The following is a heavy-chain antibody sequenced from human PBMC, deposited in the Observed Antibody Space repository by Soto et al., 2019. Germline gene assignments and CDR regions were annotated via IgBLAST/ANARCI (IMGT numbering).Heavy chain of an antibody. D-gene: IGHD3-10*01. Sequence: EVQLVESGGGLVQPGGSLRLSCAASGFIFSGYWMHWVRRAPGKGLVWVSRIKSDGSSTTYADSVKGRFTISRDNAKNTMYLQMNSLRAEDTAVYYCARLLGGSGSFIDYWGQGTLVTVSS. J-gene: IGHJ4*02. CDR3: ARLLGGSGSFIDY. CDR2: IKSDGSST. V-gene: IGHV3-74*03. CDR1: GFIFSGYW.